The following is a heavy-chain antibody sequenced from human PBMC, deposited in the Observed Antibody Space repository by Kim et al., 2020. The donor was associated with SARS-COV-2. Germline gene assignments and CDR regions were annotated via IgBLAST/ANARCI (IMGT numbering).Heavy chain of an antibody. J-gene: IGHJ3*02. CDR1: GGSISSYY. Sequence: SETLSLTCTVSGGSISSYYWSWIRQPPGKGLEWIGYIYYSGSTNYNPSLKSRVTISVDTSKNQFSLKLSSVTAADTAVYYCARGQTYYYDSSGYFDIWGQGTMVTVSS. CDR2: IYYSGST. CDR3: ARGQTYYYDSSGYFDI. D-gene: IGHD3-22*01. V-gene: IGHV4-59*13.